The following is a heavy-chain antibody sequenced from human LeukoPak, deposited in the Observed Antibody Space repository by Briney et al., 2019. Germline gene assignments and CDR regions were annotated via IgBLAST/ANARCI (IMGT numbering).Heavy chain of an antibody. CDR2: IYYSGST. V-gene: IGHV4-59*12. D-gene: IGHD1-1*01. CDR3: ARGRGDRPPRPMNWNQPKPRYYYYGMDV. CDR1: GGSISSYY. Sequence: PSETLSLTCTVSGGSISSYYWSWIRQPPGKGLEWIGYIYYSGSTNYNPSLKSRVTISVDTSKNQFSLKLSSVTAADTAVYYCARGRGDRPPRPMNWNQPKPRYYYYGMDVWGQGTTVTVSS. J-gene: IGHJ6*02.